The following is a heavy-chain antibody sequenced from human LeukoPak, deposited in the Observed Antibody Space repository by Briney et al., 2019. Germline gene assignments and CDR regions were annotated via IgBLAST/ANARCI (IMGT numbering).Heavy chain of an antibody. CDR3: STLTSRGLSDS. J-gene: IGHJ4*02. Sequence: SGGCLRLSCAASGFTFTNAWMNWVRQAPGKGLEWIGRIKSKADGETIDYAAPVKGRFTFSRDDSKNMLYLQMNSLKSEDTAVYYCSTLTSRGLSDSWGQGTLVTVSS. CDR1: GFTFTNAW. D-gene: IGHD1-20*01. V-gene: IGHV3-15*07. CDR2: IKSKADGETI.